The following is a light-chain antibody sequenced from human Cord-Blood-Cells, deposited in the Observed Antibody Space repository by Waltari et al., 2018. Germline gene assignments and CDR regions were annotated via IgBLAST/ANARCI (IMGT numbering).Light chain of an antibody. CDR1: QGVSSN. CDR3: QQYNNWPPST. CDR2: GAS. J-gene: IGKJ5*01. Sequence: EIVMTQSPATLSVSPGERATLSCRASQGVSSNLAWYQQKPGQAPRLLSYGASTRATGIPARFSGSGSGTEFTLTISSLQSEDFAVYYCQQYNNWPPSTFGQGTRLEIK. V-gene: IGKV3-15*01.